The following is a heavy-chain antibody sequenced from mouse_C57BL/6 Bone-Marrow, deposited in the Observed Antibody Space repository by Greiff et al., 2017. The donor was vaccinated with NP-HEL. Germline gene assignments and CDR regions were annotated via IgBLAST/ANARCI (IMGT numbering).Heavy chain of an antibody. J-gene: IGHJ2*01. V-gene: IGHV3-6*01. CDR2: ISYDGSN. CDR3: ARDREAYDGAYYFDY. CDR1: GYSITSGYY. Sequence: EVQLVESGPGLVKPSQSLSLTCSVTGYSITSGYYWNWIRQFPGNKLEWMGYISYDGSNNYNPSLKNRISITRDTSKNQFFLKLNSVTTEDTATYYCARDREAYDGAYYFDYWGQGTTLTVSS. D-gene: IGHD2-3*01.